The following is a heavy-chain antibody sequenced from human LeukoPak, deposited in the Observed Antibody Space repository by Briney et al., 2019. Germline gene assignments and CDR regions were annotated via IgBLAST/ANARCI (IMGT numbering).Heavy chain of an antibody. CDR3: AKDRVRNYYDSSGHFDY. V-gene: IGHV3-30*18. Sequence: GGSLRLSCAASGFTFSSYGMHWVRQAPGKGLEWVAVISCDGSNKYYADSVKGRFTISRDNSKNTLYLQMNSLRAEDTAVYYCAKDRVRNYYDSSGHFDYWGQGTLVTVSS. D-gene: IGHD3-22*01. CDR1: GFTFSSYG. CDR2: ISCDGSNK. J-gene: IGHJ4*02.